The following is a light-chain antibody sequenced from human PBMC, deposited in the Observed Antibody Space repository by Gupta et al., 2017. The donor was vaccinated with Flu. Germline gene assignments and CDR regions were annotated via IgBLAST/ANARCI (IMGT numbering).Light chain of an antibody. Sequence: QSALTQPASVSGSPGQSITISCTGTSSDIGGYNYVSWYLQHPGKAPKLMIYEVTNRPSGVSNRFSGSKSGNTASLTVSGLQAEDEADYLCGSYTSSSTWVFGGGTKLTVL. V-gene: IGLV2-14*01. CDR1: SSDIGGYNY. J-gene: IGLJ3*02. CDR3: GSYTSSSTWV. CDR2: EVT.